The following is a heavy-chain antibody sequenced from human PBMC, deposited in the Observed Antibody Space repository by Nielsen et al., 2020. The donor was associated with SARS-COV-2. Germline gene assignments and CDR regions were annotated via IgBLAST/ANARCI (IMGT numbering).Heavy chain of an antibody. Sequence: SVKVSCKASGGSFNAISWVRQTPGQGLEWMGGIVPSSDTTTYAQKFQGRVTITADKSRRIVYMEMRSLRSDDTGVYYCARTEGWGREPWSPS. CDR2: IVPSSDTT. V-gene: IGHV1-69*06. CDR3: ARTEG. J-gene: IGHJ4*02. CDR1: GGSFNA.